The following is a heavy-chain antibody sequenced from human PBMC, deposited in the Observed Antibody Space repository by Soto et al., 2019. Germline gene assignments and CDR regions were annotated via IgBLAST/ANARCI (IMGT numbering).Heavy chain of an antibody. CDR2: ISYDGSNT. D-gene: IGHD4-17*01. J-gene: IGHJ4*02. CDR1: GFTFSNYA. V-gene: IGHV3-30-3*01. CDR3: ARRPVTYYFDY. Sequence: GGSLRLSCAASGFTFSNYAMHWVRQAPGKGLEWVAVISYDGSNTYYADSVKGRFTISRDNSKNTLYLQMDSLRAEDTAVYFCARRPVTYYFDYWGQETLVTISS.